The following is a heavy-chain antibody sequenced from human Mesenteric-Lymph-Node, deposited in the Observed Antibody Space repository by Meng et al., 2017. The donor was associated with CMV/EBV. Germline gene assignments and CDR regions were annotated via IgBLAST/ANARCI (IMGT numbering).Heavy chain of an antibody. V-gene: IGHV4-39*07. D-gene: IGHD6-6*01. CDR2: IYYSGGT. Sequence: DSISTSRDYGGWIRRPPGQGLEWLGTIYYSGGTYYNPSLKSRVTMSLDTSKNQFSLKLSSVTAADTAIYYCARDRLAARPTRNWYDLWGQGILVTVSS. CDR1: DSISTSRDY. J-gene: IGHJ5*02. CDR3: ARDRLAARPTRNWYDL.